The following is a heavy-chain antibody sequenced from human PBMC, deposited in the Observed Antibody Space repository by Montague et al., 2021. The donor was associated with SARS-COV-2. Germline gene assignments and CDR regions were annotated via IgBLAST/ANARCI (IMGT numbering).Heavy chain of an antibody. CDR2: INHSGST. J-gene: IGHJ4*02. CDR3: ARGEYCSGWYGLKYYFDY. Sequence: SETLSLTCAVYGGSFSGYYWSWIRQPPGKGLEWIGEINHSGSTNYNPSLKSRVTISVDTSKNQFSLKLSSVTAADTAVYYCARGEYCSGWYGLKYYFDYWGQGTLVIVSS. CDR1: GGSFSGYY. D-gene: IGHD6-19*01. V-gene: IGHV4-34*01.